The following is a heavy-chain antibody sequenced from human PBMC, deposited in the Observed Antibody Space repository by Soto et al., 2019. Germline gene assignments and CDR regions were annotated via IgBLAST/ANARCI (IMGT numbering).Heavy chain of an antibody. D-gene: IGHD3-22*01. J-gene: IGHJ4*02. V-gene: IGHV4-59*01. CDR1: GGSISSYY. CDR2: IYYSGST. CDR3: ARVSDSGYDDFDY. Sequence: PSETLSLICTVSGGSISSYYWSWIRQPPGKGLEWIGYIYYSGSTNYNPSLKSRVTISVDTSKNQFSLKLSSVTAADTAVYYCARVSDSGYDDFDYWGQGTLVTVSS.